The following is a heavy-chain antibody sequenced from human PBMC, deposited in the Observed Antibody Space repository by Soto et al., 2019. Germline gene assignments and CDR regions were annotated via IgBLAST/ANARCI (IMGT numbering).Heavy chain of an antibody. J-gene: IGHJ6*03. V-gene: IGHV4-34*01. D-gene: IGHD1-26*01. CDR3: ARGAPLGAARAYYYYYMDV. Sequence: SETLSLTCAVYGGSFSGYYWSWIRQPPGKGLEWIGEINHSGSTNYNPSLKSRVTISVDTSKNQFSLKLSSVTAADTAVYYCARGAPLGAARAYYYYYMDVWGKGTTVTVSS. CDR2: INHSGST. CDR1: GGSFSGYY.